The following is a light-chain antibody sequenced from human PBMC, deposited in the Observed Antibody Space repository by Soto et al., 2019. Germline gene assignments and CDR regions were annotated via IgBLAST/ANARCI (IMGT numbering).Light chain of an antibody. CDR2: LGS. CDR3: MQALQTPPYWT. CDR1: QSLLHSNGYND. J-gene: IGKJ1*01. V-gene: IGKV2-28*01. Sequence: DIVMTQSPLSLPVTPGEPASISCRSSQSLLHSNGYNDLDWYLQKPGQSPQLLISLGSNRASGVPDRFSGSGSGTDFTLKISRVEAEDVGVYYCMQALQTPPYWTFGQGTKVEIK.